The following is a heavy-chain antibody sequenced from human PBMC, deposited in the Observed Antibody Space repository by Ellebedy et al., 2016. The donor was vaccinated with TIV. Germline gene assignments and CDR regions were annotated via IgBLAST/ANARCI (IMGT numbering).Heavy chain of an antibody. D-gene: IGHD1-26*01. CDR2: MNPNSGNT. J-gene: IGHJ4*02. CDR1: GYTFTSYD. Sequence: ASVKVSXKASGYTFTSYDINWVRQATGQGLEWMGWMNPNSGNTGYAQKFQGRVTMTRDTSISTAYMELSSLRSEDTAVYYCGRGPAGEGDYWGQGTLVTVSS. V-gene: IGHV1-8*01. CDR3: GRGPAGEGDY.